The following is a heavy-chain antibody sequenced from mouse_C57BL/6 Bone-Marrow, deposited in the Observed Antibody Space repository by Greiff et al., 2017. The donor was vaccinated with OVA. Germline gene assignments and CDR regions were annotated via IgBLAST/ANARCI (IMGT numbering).Heavy chain of an antibody. Sequence: VQLQQSGSELRSPGSSVKLSCKDFDSEVFPIAYMSWVRQKPGHGFEWIGGILPSIGRTIYGEKFEDKATLDADTLSNTAYLELNSLTSEDSAIYYCARRRYGSSYAMDYWGQGTSVTVSS. D-gene: IGHD1-1*01. V-gene: IGHV15-2*01. CDR1: DSEVFPIAY. J-gene: IGHJ4*01. CDR3: ARRRYGSSYAMDY. CDR2: ILPSIGRT.